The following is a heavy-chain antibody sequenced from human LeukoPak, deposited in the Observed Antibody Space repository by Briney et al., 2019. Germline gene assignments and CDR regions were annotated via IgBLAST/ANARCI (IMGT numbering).Heavy chain of an antibody. CDR2: IYYSGST. Sequence: PSDTLSLTCAVSGYSISSSNWWGWLRQPPGKGLEWIGYIYYSGSTYYNPSLKSRVTMSVDTSKNQFSLRLSSVSAVDTAVYYCARGPPDRADIWGQGTMVTVSS. CDR3: ARGPPDRADI. V-gene: IGHV4-28*03. CDR1: GYSISSSNW. D-gene: IGHD3-16*02. J-gene: IGHJ3*02.